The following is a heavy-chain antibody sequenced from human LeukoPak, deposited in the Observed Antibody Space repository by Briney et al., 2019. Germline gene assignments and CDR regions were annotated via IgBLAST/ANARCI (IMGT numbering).Heavy chain of an antibody. CDR1: GDSISNYY. Sequence: SETLSLTCTVSGDSISNYYWSWIRQPPGKGLEWIGYIYYSESTNYNPPLKSRVTISTDTSKSQFSLNLRSVTAEDTGIYYCARGRCRNSGCRPYFDYWGQGTQVTVSS. CDR2: IYYSEST. CDR3: ARGRCRNSGCRPYFDY. D-gene: IGHD2/OR15-2a*01. J-gene: IGHJ4*02. V-gene: IGHV4-59*01.